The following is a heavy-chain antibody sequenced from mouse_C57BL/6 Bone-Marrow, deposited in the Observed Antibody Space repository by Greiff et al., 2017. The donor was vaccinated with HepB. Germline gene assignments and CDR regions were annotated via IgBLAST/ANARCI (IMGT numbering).Heavy chain of an antibody. Sequence: QVQLQQSGAELVKPGASVKMSCKASGYTFTSYWITWVKQRPGQGLEWIGDIYPGSGSTNYNEKFKSKATLTVDTSSSTAYMQLSSLTSEDSAVYYCARRGLYSYPLFDYWGQGTTLTVSS. J-gene: IGHJ2*01. CDR1: GYTFTSYW. D-gene: IGHD2-12*01. CDR2: IYPGSGST. V-gene: IGHV1-55*01. CDR3: ARRGLYSYPLFDY.